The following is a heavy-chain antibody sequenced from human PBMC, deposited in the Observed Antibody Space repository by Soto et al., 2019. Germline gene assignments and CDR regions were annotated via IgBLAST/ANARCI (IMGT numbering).Heavy chain of an antibody. CDR1: GDSVSSNSAA. CDR2: KYYRSKWYN. J-gene: IGHJ4*02. CDR3: ERDRADLIGY. Sequence: SQTLSLTCAISGDSVSSNSAAWNWIRQSPSRGLEWLGRKYYRSKWYNDYAVSVKSRITINPDTSKNQFSLQLHSVTPEESAVDYCERDRADLIGYWGQGTLDTVSP. V-gene: IGHV6-1*01. D-gene: IGHD3-10*01.